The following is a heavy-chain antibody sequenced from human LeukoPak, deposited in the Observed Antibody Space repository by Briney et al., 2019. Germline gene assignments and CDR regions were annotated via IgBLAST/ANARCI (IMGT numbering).Heavy chain of an antibody. V-gene: IGHV4-30-4*01. J-gene: IGHJ6*02. Sequence: PSQTLPLTCTVSGGSISSGDYYWSWIRQPPGTGLEWIGYIYYSGSTYYNPSLKSRVTISVDTSKNQFSLKLSSVTAADTAVYYCARDSLLHDYGDYGSYYYGMDVWGQGTTVTVSS. D-gene: IGHD4-17*01. CDR1: GGSISSGDYY. CDR2: IYYSGST. CDR3: ARDSLLHDYGDYGSYYYGMDV.